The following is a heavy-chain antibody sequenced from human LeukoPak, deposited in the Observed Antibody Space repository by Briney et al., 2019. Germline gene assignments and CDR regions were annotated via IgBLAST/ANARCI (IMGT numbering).Heavy chain of an antibody. CDR3: ARLGWDSSSSGYFDY. Sequence: SETLSLTCTVSGGSISINDFYWNWIRQPPGKGLEWIGYIYYTGGTYYNPSLESRVTMSVDRSKNQFSLKLSSVTAADTAVYYCARLGWDSSSSGYFDYWGQGTLVTVSS. CDR1: GGSISINDFY. J-gene: IGHJ4*02. CDR2: IYYTGGT. V-gene: IGHV4-30-4*01. D-gene: IGHD6-6*01.